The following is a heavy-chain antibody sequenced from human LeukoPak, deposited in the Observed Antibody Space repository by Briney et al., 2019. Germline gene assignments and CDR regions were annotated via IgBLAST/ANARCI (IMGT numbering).Heavy chain of an antibody. CDR2: IYYSGST. D-gene: IGHD1-26*01. CDR1: GGSISSSGYY. Sequence: SETLSLTCTVSGGSISSSGYYWGWIRQPPGKGLEWIASIYYSGSTYYNPSLKSRVTISVDTSKNQLSLKLSSLTAADTAVYYCARHEYSGSYYGLSWFDPWGQGTLVTVSA. V-gene: IGHV4-39*01. CDR3: ARHEYSGSYYGLSWFDP. J-gene: IGHJ5*02.